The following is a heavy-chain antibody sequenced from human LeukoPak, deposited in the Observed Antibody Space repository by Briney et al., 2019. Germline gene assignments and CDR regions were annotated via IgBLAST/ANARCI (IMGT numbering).Heavy chain of an antibody. V-gene: IGHV3-53*01. CDR1: GFTVSDYY. J-gene: IGHJ4*02. D-gene: IGHD3-22*01. CDR3: ARINYYDGSGFYRDY. Sequence: PGGSLRLSCAVSGFTVSDYYMSWVRQAPGKGLEWVSVVYSGGETYYADSVKGRFTISRDDSKNTLHLQMNSLRAEDTAVYYCARINYYDGSGFYRDYWGQGTLVTVSS. CDR2: VYSGGET.